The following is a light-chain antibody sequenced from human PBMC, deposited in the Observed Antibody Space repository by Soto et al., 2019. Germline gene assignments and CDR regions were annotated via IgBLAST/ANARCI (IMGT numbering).Light chain of an antibody. V-gene: IGKV3-20*01. J-gene: IGKJ1*01. CDR2: GVS. CDR3: QQYANSPIT. CDR1: QPVSSNF. Sequence: ELVLTQSPGTLSLSPGESAALSCRASQPVSSNFLAWYQQKPGQAPRLLIYGVSSRASGIPDRFFGSGSGTDFNLTIHSLEPEDFEVYYCQQYANSPITFGQGTKVDIK.